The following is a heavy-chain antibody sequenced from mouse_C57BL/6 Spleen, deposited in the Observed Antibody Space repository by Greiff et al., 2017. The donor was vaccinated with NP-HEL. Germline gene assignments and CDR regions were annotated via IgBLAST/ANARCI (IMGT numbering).Heavy chain of an antibody. D-gene: IGHD3-3*01. J-gene: IGHJ4*01. CDR3: ARGGWEPKGYYAMDY. Sequence: QVQLKQPGAELVKPGASVKLSCKASGYTFTSYWMHWVKQRPGQGLEWIGMIHPNSGSTNYNEKFKSKATLTVDKSSSTADMQLSSLTSEDSAVYYWARGGWEPKGYYAMDYWGQGTSVTVSS. CDR2: IHPNSGST. V-gene: IGHV1-64*01. CDR1: GYTFTSYW.